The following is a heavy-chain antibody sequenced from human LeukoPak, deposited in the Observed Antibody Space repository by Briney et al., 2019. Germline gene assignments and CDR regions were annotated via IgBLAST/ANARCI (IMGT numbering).Heavy chain of an antibody. CDR1: GGSISSGSYY. CDR3: ARVNYDFWSGSKGQNYYYYYMDV. V-gene: IGHV4-61*02. J-gene: IGHJ6*03. Sequence: SQTLSLTCTVSGGSISSGSYYWSWIRQPAGKGLEWIGRIYTSGSTNYNPSLKSRVTISVDTSKNQFSLKPSSVTAADTAVYYCARVNYDFWSGSKGQNYYYYYMDVWGKGTTVTVSS. D-gene: IGHD3-3*01. CDR2: IYTSGST.